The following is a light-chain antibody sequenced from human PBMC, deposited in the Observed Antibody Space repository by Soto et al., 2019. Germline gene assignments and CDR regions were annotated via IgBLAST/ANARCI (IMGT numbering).Light chain of an antibody. CDR2: GAS. CDR3: QHYSGDRAT. CDR1: QGISSY. V-gene: IGKV1-9*01. J-gene: IGKJ1*01. Sequence: IQLSHSPSSLSASVLDRVTIAFRASQGISSYLAWYQQKPGKAPQLLISGASTLQSGVPSRFSGSGSGTEFTLTVSSLQPEDFATYYCQHYSGDRATFGQGTKVDIK.